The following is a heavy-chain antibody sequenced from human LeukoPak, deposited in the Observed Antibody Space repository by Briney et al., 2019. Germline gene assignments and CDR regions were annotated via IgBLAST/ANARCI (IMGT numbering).Heavy chain of an antibody. CDR3: AKDRGNWGYAFDI. D-gene: IGHD7-27*01. V-gene: IGHV3-23*01. CDR1: GFTFSSYA. CDR2: ISGSGGST. J-gene: IGHJ3*02. Sequence: GGSLRLSCAASGFTFSSYAMSWVRQAPGKGLEWVSAISGSGGSTYYADSVKGRFTISRDNSKNTLYLQMSSLRAEDTAVYYRAKDRGNWGYAFDIWGQGTMVTVSS.